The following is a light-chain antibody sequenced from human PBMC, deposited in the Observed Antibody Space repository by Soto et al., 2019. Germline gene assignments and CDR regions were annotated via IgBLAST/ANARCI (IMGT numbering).Light chain of an antibody. CDR1: QSVSSN. V-gene: IGKV3-15*01. CDR2: GAS. J-gene: IGKJ1*01. Sequence: EIVMTQSPATLSVSPGERATLSCRASQSVSSNLAWYQQKPGQAPRLLIYGASTRATGIPARFSGSGSGTEFTLSISSLQAEDVAVYYCQQYNNWAPETFGQGTKVEIK. CDR3: QQYNNWAPET.